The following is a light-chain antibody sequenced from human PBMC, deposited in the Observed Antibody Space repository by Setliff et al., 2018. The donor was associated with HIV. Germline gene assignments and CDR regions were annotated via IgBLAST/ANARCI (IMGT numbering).Light chain of an antibody. CDR2: YDS. CDR3: QVWDSSSDHPYVG. CDR1: NIGSKS. Sequence: SYELTQPPSVSVAPGKTARITCGGNNIGSKSVHWYQQKPGQAPVLVIYYDSDRPSGIPERFSGSNSGNTATLTISRVEAGDEADYYCQVWDSSSDHPYVGFGGGTKGTVL. V-gene: IGLV3-21*04. J-gene: IGLJ2*01.